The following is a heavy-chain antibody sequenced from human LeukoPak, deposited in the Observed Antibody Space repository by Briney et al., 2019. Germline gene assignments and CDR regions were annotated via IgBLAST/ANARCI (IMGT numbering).Heavy chain of an antibody. CDR3: ARDLTYCTNDVCYRSGLDY. CDR1: GGSFSGYY. CDR2: INHSGST. D-gene: IGHD2-8*01. Sequence: SETLSLTCAVYGGSFSGYYWSWIRQPPGKGLEWIGEINHSGSTNYNPSLKSRVTISVDTSKNQFSLKLSSVTAADTAVYYCARDLTYCTNDVCYRSGLDYWGQGTLVTVSS. V-gene: IGHV4-34*01. J-gene: IGHJ4*02.